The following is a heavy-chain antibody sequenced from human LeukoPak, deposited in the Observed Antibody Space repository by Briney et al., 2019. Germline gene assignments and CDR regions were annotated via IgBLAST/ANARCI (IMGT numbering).Heavy chain of an antibody. CDR1: GFTFSNAW. V-gene: IGHV3-15*01. CDR3: TTSRVHRKPSVAGFLTEYYFDY. Sequence: GGSLRLSCAASGFTFSNAWMSWVRQAPGKGLEWVGRIKSKTDGGTTDYAAPVKGRFTISRDDSKNTLYLQMNSLKTEDTAVYYCTTSRVHRKPSVAGFLTEYYFDYWGQGTLVTVSS. CDR2: IKSKTDGGTT. J-gene: IGHJ4*02. D-gene: IGHD6-19*01.